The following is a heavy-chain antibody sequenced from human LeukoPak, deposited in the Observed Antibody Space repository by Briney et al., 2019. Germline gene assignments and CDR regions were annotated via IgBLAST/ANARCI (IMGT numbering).Heavy chain of an antibody. Sequence: ASVKVSCKASGYTFTSYYMHWVRQPPAQGLEWMGIINPSGGSTSYAQKFQGRVTMTRDTSTSTVYMELSSLRAEDTAVYYCARAGQRGGYFDYWGQGTLLTVSS. V-gene: IGHV1-46*01. J-gene: IGHJ4*02. CDR1: GYTFTSYY. CDR2: INPSGGST. D-gene: IGHD4-23*01. CDR3: ARAGQRGGYFDY.